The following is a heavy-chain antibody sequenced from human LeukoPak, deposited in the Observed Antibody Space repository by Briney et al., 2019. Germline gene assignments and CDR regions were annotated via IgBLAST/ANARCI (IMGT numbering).Heavy chain of an antibody. CDR3: ARGGIAAAGSLWFDP. V-gene: IGHV4-59*01. J-gene: IGHJ5*02. CDR1: GGPISSYY. D-gene: IGHD6-13*01. Sequence: SETLSLTCSVSGGPISSYYWIWIRQPPGKGLEWIGYMYYSGSTNYNPSLKSRVTISVDTSKNQFSLKLSSVTAADTAVYYCARGGIAAAGSLWFDPWGQGTLVTVSS. CDR2: MYYSGST.